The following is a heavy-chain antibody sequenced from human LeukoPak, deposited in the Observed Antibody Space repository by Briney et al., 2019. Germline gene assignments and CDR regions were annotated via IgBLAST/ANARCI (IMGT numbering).Heavy chain of an antibody. D-gene: IGHD1-7*01. CDR2: ISTNGVT. J-gene: IGHJ4*02. CDR3: AREESAKVGTMIY. Sequence: PAETLSLTCIFSGGSLSSYYWSYIRQPVGKGLEWIGRISTNGVTNYNPSLKSRVTMSLDTSKNEFSLKLTSATAADTAVYYCAREESAKVGTMIYWGQGTLVTVSS. V-gene: IGHV4-4*07. CDR1: GGSLSSYY.